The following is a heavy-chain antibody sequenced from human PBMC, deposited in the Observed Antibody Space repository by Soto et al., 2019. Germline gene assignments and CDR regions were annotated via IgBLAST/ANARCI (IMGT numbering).Heavy chain of an antibody. CDR1: GYPFDAYI. CDR3: ATGHRSYYYGLDV. CDR2: INPRGVTK. V-gene: IGHV3-48*01. Sequence: VELVESGGGLVQTGGSLRLSCAASGYPFDAYIMNWVRRAPVKGLEWVASINPRGVTKYYADSLRGRFTISRDAASSSLVLQMDSLRAEDTAVYFCATGHRSYYYGLDVWGQGTTVTVS. J-gene: IGHJ6*02.